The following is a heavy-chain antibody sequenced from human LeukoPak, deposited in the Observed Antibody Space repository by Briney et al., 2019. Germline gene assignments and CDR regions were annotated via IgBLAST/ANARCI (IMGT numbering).Heavy chain of an antibody. CDR1: GFTVSSTY. Sequence: GGSLRLSCAASGFTVSSTYMSWVRQAPGKGLEWVSLIYRDGTTYHADSVKGRFTISRDSSKNALYLQMNSLRAEDTAVYYCARVRSGSYHDYWGQGTLVTVSS. J-gene: IGHJ4*02. CDR3: ARVRSGSYHDY. V-gene: IGHV3-66*01. CDR2: IYRDGTT. D-gene: IGHD1-26*01.